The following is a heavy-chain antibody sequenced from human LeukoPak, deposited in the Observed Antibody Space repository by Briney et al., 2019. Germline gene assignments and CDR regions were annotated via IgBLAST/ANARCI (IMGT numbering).Heavy chain of an antibody. Sequence: GGSLRLSCAASGFTFSSYAMHWVRQAPGKGLEWVAVISYDGSNKYYADSVKGRFTISRDNSKNTLYLQMNSLRAGDTAVYYCARDFTIFGVVIGAFDIWGQGTMVTVSS. J-gene: IGHJ3*02. D-gene: IGHD3-3*01. CDR3: ARDFTIFGVVIGAFDI. CDR1: GFTFSSYA. CDR2: ISYDGSNK. V-gene: IGHV3-30-3*01.